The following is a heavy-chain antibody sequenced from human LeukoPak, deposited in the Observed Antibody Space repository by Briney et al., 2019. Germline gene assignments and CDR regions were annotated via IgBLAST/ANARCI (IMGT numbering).Heavy chain of an antibody. CDR2: ISSSSSYT. D-gene: IGHD5-12*01. V-gene: IGHV3-11*06. J-gene: IGHJ4*02. Sequence: GGSLRLSCAASGFTFSDYYMSWIRQAPGKGREWVSYISSSSSYTNYADSVKGRFTISRDNAKNSMSLQMNSLRAGDTAVYYCARDKRGYSGYDYDYWGQGTLVTVSS. CDR3: ARDKRGYSGYDYDY. CDR1: GFTFSDYY.